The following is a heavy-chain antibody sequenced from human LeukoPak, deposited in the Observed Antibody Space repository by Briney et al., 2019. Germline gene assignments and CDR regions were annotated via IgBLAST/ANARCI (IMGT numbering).Heavy chain of an antibody. CDR3: ARDPRRGSSFFDY. CDR1: GFTFSSYW. CDR2: IKQDGSQK. D-gene: IGHD6-6*01. J-gene: IGHJ4*02. Sequence: GGSLRLSCAASGFTFSSYWMTWVRQAPGKGLEWVANIKQDGSQKYYVDSVKGRFSISRDNAKNSLYLQMNSLRAEDTAVYYCARDPRRGSSFFDYWGQGTLVTVSS. V-gene: IGHV3-7*01.